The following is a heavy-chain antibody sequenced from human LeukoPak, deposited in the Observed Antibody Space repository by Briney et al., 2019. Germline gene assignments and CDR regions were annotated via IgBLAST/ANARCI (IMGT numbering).Heavy chain of an antibody. V-gene: IGHV1-2*02. CDR2: INPRSGGT. CDR3: VRDRYPDSSGYVGWFFDV. Sequence: GASVKVSCKASGYTFSVYYMLWVRQAPGQGLEWMGWINPRSGGTNYAQKFRGRVTMTRDTSTSTVHMELSGLRSDDTAVYYCVRDRYPDSSGYVGWFFDVWGRGTLVTVSS. J-gene: IGHJ2*01. CDR1: GYTFSVYY. D-gene: IGHD3-22*01.